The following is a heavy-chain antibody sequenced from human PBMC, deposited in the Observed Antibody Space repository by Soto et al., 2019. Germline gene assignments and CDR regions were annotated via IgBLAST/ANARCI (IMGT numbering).Heavy chain of an antibody. Sequence: EVQLVESGGGLVQPGGSLKLSCAASGFTFSGSAMHWVRQASGKGLEWVGRIRSKANSYATAYAASVKGRFTISRDDSKNTAYLQMTSLKTEDTAVYYCTRRYSPYGMDVWGQGTTVTVSS. V-gene: IGHV3-73*01. CDR1: GFTFSGSA. CDR3: TRRYSPYGMDV. CDR2: IRSKANSYAT. D-gene: IGHD1-1*01. J-gene: IGHJ6*02.